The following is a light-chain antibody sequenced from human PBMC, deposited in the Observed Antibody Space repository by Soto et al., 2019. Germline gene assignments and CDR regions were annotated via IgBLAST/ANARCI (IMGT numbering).Light chain of an antibody. CDR3: MRGVRGPPVA. Sequence: DVVLAQSPLSLPVTLGQPASISCRSGPSLGDSAGTSFLDWVQRRPGQSPRRRIYDIYKRDPGVPDRCIGSGAGNDFTLKITGVEADDVGGYYCMRGVRGPPVAVGSGTKVDLK. V-gene: IGKV2-30*01. CDR1: PSLGDSAGTSF. CDR2: DIY. J-gene: IGKJ3*01.